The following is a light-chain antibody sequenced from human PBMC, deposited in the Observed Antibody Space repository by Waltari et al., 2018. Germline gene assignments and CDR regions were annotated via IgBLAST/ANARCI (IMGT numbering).Light chain of an antibody. CDR2: AAS. Sequence: DIQMTQSPSSLSASVGHRVTITCRASHNIINFLSWYQQKPGRAPRLLMYAASTLQSGVPSRFSGSGSGTDFTLTINSLQPEDIATYYCQQSYTNPPAFAAGTKVEIK. V-gene: IGKV1-39*01. J-gene: IGKJ4*01. CDR1: HNIINF. CDR3: QQSYTNPPA.